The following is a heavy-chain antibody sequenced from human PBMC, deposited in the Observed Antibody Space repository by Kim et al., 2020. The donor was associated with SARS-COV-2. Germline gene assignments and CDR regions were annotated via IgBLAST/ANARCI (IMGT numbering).Heavy chain of an antibody. V-gene: IGHV3-15*01. J-gene: IGHJ3*02. Sequence: PMKGRFSISRQGTKNTLYLQMNSLKTEDTAGYYCTTFHESCDYVGAFDIWGQGTMVTVSS. D-gene: IGHD3-16*01. CDR3: TTFHESCDYVGAFDI.